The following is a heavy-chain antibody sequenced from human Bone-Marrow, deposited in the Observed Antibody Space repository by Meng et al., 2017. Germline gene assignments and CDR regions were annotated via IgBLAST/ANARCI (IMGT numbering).Heavy chain of an antibody. CDR2: LFAGNGDT. CDR1: GYTFTTHP. D-gene: IGHD5-24*01. Sequence: QVQLVQSGAEVKRPGASVIISCKASGYTFTTHPMHWVRQAPGQRLEWMGWLFAGNGDTEYSQSFQGRVTFTRDTSASTAYMELNSLRSEDTAVYYCARNYPHTGYFDYWGQGALVTVSS. V-gene: IGHV1-3*01. J-gene: IGHJ4*02. CDR3: ARNYPHTGYFDY.